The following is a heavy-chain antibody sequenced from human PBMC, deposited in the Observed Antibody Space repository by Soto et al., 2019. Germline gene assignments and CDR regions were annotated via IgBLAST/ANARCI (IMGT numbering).Heavy chain of an antibody. CDR2: VSDDGGTT. Sequence: EAQLLESGGGLVQPGESLRLSCAASGFTFSNYAMSWVRQAPGKGLEWVSVVSDDGGTTFYADSVRARFTISRYNSKNTVDLQMNSLRAEDTALYYCAKADTGHFRPFEYCGQGTLVTVSS. CDR1: GFTFSNYA. J-gene: IGHJ4*02. V-gene: IGHV3-23*01. D-gene: IGHD3-9*01. CDR3: AKADTGHFRPFEY.